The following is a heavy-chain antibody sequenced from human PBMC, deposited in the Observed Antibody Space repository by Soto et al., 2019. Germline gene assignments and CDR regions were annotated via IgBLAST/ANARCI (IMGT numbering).Heavy chain of an antibody. CDR1: GYTFTSYA. D-gene: IGHD2-15*01. Sequence: QVQLVQSGAEVKKPGASVKVSCKASGYTFTSYAMHWVRQAPGQRPEWMGWINAGNGNTKYSQKFQGRVTITRDTSASTAYMELSSLRSEDMAVYYCARGPGGPDGPGDYWGQGTLVTVSS. CDR3: ARGPGGPDGPGDY. V-gene: IGHV1-3*01. J-gene: IGHJ4*02. CDR2: INAGNGNT.